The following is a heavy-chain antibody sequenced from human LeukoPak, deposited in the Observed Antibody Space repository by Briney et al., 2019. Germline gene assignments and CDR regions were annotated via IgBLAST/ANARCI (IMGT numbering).Heavy chain of an antibody. V-gene: IGHV3-23*01. CDR3: AKCSAGYYNDAFDI. CDR2: ISGGGSKR. Sequence: GGSLRLSCAASGFTFDNYAMNWLRQAPGKGLEWVSYISGGGSKRHYSDSVEGRFTISRDNPKNTLYLQINNLRAEDTAMYYCAKCSAGYYNDAFDIWGRGTMVTVPS. CDR1: GFTFDNYA. J-gene: IGHJ3*02. D-gene: IGHD3-10*02.